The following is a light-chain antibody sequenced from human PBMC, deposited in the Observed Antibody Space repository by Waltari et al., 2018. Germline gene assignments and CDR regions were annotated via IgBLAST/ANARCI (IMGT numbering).Light chain of an antibody. CDR3: SSYTTSSTVT. Sequence: QSALTQPASVSASPGQSITISCTGTSSALGSFNFVSWYQLHPGKAPKLIIYDVTNRPSGVSTRFSGSKSANTASLTISGLQAEDEADYYCSSYTTSSTVTFGGGTKLTVL. CDR2: DVT. V-gene: IGLV2-14*01. CDR1: SSALGSFNF. J-gene: IGLJ2*01.